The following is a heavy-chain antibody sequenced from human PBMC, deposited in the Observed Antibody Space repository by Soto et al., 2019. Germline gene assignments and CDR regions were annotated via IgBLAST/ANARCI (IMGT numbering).Heavy chain of an antibody. V-gene: IGHV3-23*01. CDR3: AKNFRASGFLVAGTDDAFDI. D-gene: IGHD6-19*01. CDR2: ISGSGGST. CDR1: GFTFSSYA. J-gene: IGHJ3*02. Sequence: GGSLRLSCAASGFTFSSYAMSWVRQAPGKGLEWVSAISGSGGSTYYADSVKGRFTISRDNSKNRLYLELNSLRAEETAVYYCAKNFRASGFLVAGTDDAFDIWGQGTMVTVSS.